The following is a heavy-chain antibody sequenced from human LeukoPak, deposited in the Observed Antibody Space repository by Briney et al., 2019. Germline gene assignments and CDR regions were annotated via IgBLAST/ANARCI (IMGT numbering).Heavy chain of an antibody. J-gene: IGHJ4*02. CDR2: ISHDGNNQ. CDR1: GFTFSSYA. V-gene: IGHV3-30-3*01. D-gene: IGHD3-22*01. CDR3: ARVRYYDTSGYDLPDY. Sequence: GGSLRLSCAASGFTFSSYAMRWVRQAPGKGLEWVAVISHDGNNQYYADSVKGRFTISRDNSKNTLYLQMNSLRGDETAVYYCARVRYYDTSGYDLPDYWGQGTLVTVSA.